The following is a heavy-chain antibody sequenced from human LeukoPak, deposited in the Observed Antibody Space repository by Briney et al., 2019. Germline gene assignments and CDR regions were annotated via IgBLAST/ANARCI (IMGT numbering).Heavy chain of an antibody. D-gene: IGHD7-27*01. CDR2: LYHSGST. V-gene: IGHV4-38-2*02. CDR1: GSPISSAYY. CDR3: ARISWGSTHYYFDY. J-gene: IGHJ4*02. Sequence: PSETRSLTCTFSGSPISSAYYWAWIRQPPGKGLEWIGSLYHSGSTYYTPSLKSRVTISVDTSKNQFSLRLSSVTAADTAVYYCARISWGSTHYYFDYWGQGTLVTVSS.